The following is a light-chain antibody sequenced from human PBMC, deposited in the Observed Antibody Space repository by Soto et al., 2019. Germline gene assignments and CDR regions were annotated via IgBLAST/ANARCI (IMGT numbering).Light chain of an antibody. CDR2: DVT. J-gene: IGLJ1*01. Sequence: QCALTRPVSVSGAPGQSIRISSTGTSSDVGNNNYVSWYQHNPGRAPKVMICDVTNRPSGVSNRFSGSKSGNTASLTISGLQAEDEADYYCSSFTGSSYVFGTGTKVTVI. CDR3: SSFTGSSYV. V-gene: IGLV2-14*03. CDR1: SSDVGNNNY.